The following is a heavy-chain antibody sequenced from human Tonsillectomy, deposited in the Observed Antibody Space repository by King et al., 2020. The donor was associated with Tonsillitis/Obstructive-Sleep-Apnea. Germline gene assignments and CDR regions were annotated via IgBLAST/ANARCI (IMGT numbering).Heavy chain of an antibody. D-gene: IGHD2-2*01. Sequence: MQLVQSGGGVVQPGRSLRLSCAASGFTFSSYGMHWVRQAPGKGLEWVAVIWYDGSNKYYADSVKGRFTISRDNSKNTLYLQMNSLRAEDTAVYYCARDRYCTSTSCPSAFDIWGQGTMVTVSS. CDR3: ARDRYCTSTSCPSAFDI. CDR1: GFTFSSYG. J-gene: IGHJ3*02. V-gene: IGHV3-33*01. CDR2: IWYDGSNK.